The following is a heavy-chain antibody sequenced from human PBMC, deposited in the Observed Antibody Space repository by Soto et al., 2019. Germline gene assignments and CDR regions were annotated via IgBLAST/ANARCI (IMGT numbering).Heavy chain of an antibody. J-gene: IGHJ3*02. CDR3: ARPVAVAATPDDAFDI. Sequence: QLQLQESGPGLVKPSETLSLTCTVSGGSISSSSYYWGWIRQPPGKGLEWIGSIYYSGSTYYNPSLKSRVTISVDTSKNQFSLKLSSVTAADTAVYYCARPVAVAATPDDAFDIWGQGTMVTVSS. CDR1: GGSISSSSYY. D-gene: IGHD2-15*01. V-gene: IGHV4-39*01. CDR2: IYYSGST.